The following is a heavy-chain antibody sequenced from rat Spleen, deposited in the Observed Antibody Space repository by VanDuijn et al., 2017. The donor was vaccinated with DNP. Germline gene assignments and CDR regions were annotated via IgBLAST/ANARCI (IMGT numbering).Heavy chain of an antibody. CDR3: TTEEYRYNYAMDA. V-gene: IGHV5-20*01. CDR1: GFTFSDYY. Sequence: EVQLVESGGGLVQPGRSLKLSCAASGFTFSDYYMAWVRQAPTKGLEWVASISYDGGSTYYRDSVKGRFTISRDNAKSSLYLQMDSLRSEDTATYYCTTEEYRYNYAMDAWGQGTSVTVSS. D-gene: IGHD1-5*01. J-gene: IGHJ4*01. CDR2: ISYDGGST.